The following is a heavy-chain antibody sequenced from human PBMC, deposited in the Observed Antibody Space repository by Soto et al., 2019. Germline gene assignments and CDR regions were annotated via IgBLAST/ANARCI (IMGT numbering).Heavy chain of an antibody. CDR2: INYSGST. Sequence: SETLSLTCTVSGGSISSGGYYWSWIRQHPGKGLEWIGYINYSGSTYYNPSLKSRVTISVDTSKNQFSLKLSSVTAADTAVYYCARQQWLVLDYYYYMDVWGKGTTVTSP. CDR3: ARQQWLVLDYYYYMDV. CDR1: GGSISSGGYY. J-gene: IGHJ6*03. D-gene: IGHD6-19*01. V-gene: IGHV4-31*03.